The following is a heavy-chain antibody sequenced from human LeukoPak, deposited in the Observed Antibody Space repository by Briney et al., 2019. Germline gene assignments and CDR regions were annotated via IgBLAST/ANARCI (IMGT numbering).Heavy chain of an antibody. CDR2: MYGDGST. CDR3: VGTMVRGVIRMDV. D-gene: IGHD3-10*01. CDR1: GFTVSYTY. V-gene: IGHV3-53*01. J-gene: IGHJ6*02. Sequence: GGSLRLSCTASGFTVSYTYMTWVRQAPGKGLEWVSVMYGDGSTYYADSVKGRFTISRDDSRNAVHLQMNTLRAEDTAVYYCVGTMVRGVIRMDVWGQGTTVTVSS.